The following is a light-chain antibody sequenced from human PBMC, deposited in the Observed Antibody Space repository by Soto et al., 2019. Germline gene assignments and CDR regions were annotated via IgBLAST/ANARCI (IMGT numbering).Light chain of an antibody. Sequence: QSVLTQPVAGSGSPGQSISGCCSGTSSDAGNYNLVSWHQQHPGTAPKLMSHEGSKRPSGASARFAGCTCGDQACLTMSGLQAEAGADYYCCSYAGLSTYVFGTGTNVTVL. CDR3: CSYAGLSTYV. CDR2: EGS. J-gene: IGLJ1*01. CDR1: SSDAGNYNL. V-gene: IGLV2-23*01.